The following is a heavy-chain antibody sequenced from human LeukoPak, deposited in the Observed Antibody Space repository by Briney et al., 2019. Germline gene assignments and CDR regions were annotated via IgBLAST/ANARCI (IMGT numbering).Heavy chain of an antibody. CDR3: ATLVGAHDWFDP. CDR1: GYTFTDYY. CDR2: VDPEDGET. J-gene: IGHJ5*02. Sequence: ASVKVSCKVSGYTFTDYYMHGVQQAPGKGLECMGLVDPEDGETIYAEKFQGRVTITADTSTDTAYMELSSLRNEDAAVYCRATLVGAHDWFDPRREATQVTVPP. V-gene: IGHV1-69-2*01. D-gene: IGHD1-26*01.